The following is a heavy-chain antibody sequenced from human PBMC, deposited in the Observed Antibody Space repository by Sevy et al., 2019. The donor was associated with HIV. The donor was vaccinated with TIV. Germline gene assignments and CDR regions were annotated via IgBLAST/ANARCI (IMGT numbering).Heavy chain of an antibody. V-gene: IGHV3-15*01. CDR1: GFTFSSAW. D-gene: IGHD5-12*01. CDR2: IKSKTDGRTI. J-gene: IGHJ6*02. Sequence: GGSLRLSCAASGFTFSSAWMSWVRLAPGKGLEWVGRIKSKTDGRTIDYAEPVKGRFTISREDSKNTLYLQMNSLKTEETAVYYCITDPGYRGYDEEVVNYYYYGMDVWGQGTTVTVSS. CDR3: ITDPGYRGYDEEVVNYYYYGMDV.